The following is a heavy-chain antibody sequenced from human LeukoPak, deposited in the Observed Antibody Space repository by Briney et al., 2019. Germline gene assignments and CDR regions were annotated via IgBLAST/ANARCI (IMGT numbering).Heavy chain of an antibody. V-gene: IGHV3-30*02. J-gene: IGHJ4*02. D-gene: IGHD1-26*01. Sequence: PGGSLRLSCAASGFTFSSYSMNWVRQAPGKGLEWVAFIRFDGTNVFYTDSVRGRLTISRDNSKNTLDLQMNSLRAEDTAVYFCAKDPGELWGQGTLVTVSS. CDR3: AKDPGEL. CDR2: IRFDGTNV. CDR1: GFTFSSYS.